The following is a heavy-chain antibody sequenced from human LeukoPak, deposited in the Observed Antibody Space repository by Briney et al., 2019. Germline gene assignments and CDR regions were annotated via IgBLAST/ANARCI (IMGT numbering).Heavy chain of an antibody. CDR3: ARGGCTTPTCPLDY. CDR2: INPNSGGT. Sequence: GASVKVSCKASGYTFTGYYMHWVRQAPGQGLEWMGWINPNSGGTNYAQKFQGRVTMTRDTSISTAYMELSSLGSDDTALYYCARGGCTTPTCPLDYWGQGSLVTVSS. CDR1: GYTFTGYY. V-gene: IGHV1-2*02. D-gene: IGHD2-8*01. J-gene: IGHJ4*02.